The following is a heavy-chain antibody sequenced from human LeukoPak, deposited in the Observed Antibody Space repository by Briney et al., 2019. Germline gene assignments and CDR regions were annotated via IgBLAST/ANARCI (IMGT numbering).Heavy chain of an antibody. D-gene: IGHD3-10*01. V-gene: IGHV3-53*01. J-gene: IGHJ2*01. Sequence: GGSLRLSCEASGFSVGTKYMNWVRQAPGKGLEWVSILYSGVDTYYADSVKGRFTISRDNSKNTLFLQMNSLRADDTAVYYCARVGDHYHWYFDLWGCGTRVSVSS. CDR1: GFSVGTKY. CDR3: ARVGDHYHWYFDL. CDR2: LYSGVDT.